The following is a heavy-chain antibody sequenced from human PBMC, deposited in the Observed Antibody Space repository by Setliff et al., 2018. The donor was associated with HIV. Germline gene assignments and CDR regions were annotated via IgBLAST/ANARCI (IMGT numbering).Heavy chain of an antibody. D-gene: IGHD6-13*01. Sequence: LSLTCTVSGGSISSHYWSWIRQSPKTGLEWIGYIYASGVTSYNPSLKSRVTISIDTSKNQFSLKLNSMTAADTAVYYCATRPAGSYWYGVFDFWGRGMLVTVSS. V-gene: IGHV4-4*09. CDR1: GGSISSHY. CDR3: ATRPAGSYWYGVFDF. J-gene: IGHJ4*02. CDR2: IYASGVT.